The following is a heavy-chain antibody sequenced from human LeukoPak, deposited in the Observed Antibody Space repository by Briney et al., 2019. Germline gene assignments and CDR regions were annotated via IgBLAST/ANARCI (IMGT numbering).Heavy chain of an antibody. CDR3: ANRIPLWEGIAY. V-gene: IGHV3-23*01. J-gene: IGHJ4*02. Sequence: GGSLRLSCAASGFTFSSYAMSWVRQAPGKGLEWVSAISGSGGSTYYADSVKGRFTISRDNSKPTLYLQMPRLRAEDTAVYYCANRIPLWEGIAYWGQGTLVTVSS. CDR1: GFTFSSYA. CDR2: ISGSGGST. D-gene: IGHD5-18*01.